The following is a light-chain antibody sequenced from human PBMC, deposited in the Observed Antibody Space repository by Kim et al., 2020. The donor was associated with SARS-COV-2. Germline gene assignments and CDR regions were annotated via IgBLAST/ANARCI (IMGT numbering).Light chain of an antibody. CDR2: DAS. CDR3: QQRSNWPPT. V-gene: IGKV3-11*01. Sequence: LSPGERVPLSCRASQSLSNYLAWYQQKSGQAPRLLIYDASNRATGIPARFSGSGSGTDFTLTISSLEPEDSAVYYCQQRSNWPPTFGQGTRLEIK. J-gene: IGKJ5*01. CDR1: QSLSNY.